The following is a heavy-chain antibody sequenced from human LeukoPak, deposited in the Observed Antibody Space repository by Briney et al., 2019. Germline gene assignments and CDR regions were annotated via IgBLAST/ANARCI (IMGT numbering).Heavy chain of an antibody. Sequence: PGGSLRLSCAASGFTFSSFAMSWVRQAPGKGLEWVSFISGSGGSTHYADSVKGRFTISRDNSKNTLYLQMNSLRADDTAVYYCAKGPKQQLVGSRGKYFDYWGQGTLVTVSS. CDR1: GFTFSSFA. J-gene: IGHJ4*02. D-gene: IGHD6-13*01. CDR3: AKGPKQQLVGSRGKYFDY. V-gene: IGHV3-23*01. CDR2: ISGSGGST.